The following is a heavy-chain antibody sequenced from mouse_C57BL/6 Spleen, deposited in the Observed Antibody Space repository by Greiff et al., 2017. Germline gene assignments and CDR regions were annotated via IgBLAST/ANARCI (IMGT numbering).Heavy chain of an antibody. Sequence: QVQLQQSGPELVKPGASVKISCKASGYTFSDYYINGVKQRPGQGLERIGWIYPGSGNTKYNEKFKGKATSTVATSSSTAYMQLSSLPSADSAVYFCARSGGSGYGYFDVWGTGTTVTVSS. CDR1: GYTFSDYY. J-gene: IGHJ1*03. CDR3: ARSGGSGYGYFDV. CDR2: IYPGSGNT. V-gene: IGHV1-84*01. D-gene: IGHD1-1*01.